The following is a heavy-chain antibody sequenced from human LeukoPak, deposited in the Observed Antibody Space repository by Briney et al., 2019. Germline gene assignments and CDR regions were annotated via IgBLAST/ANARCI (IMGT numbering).Heavy chain of an antibody. Sequence: ASVKVSCKASGYTFTGYYMHWVRQAPGQGLEWMGWINPNSGGTNYAQKFQGRVTMTRDTSISTAYMELSRLRSDDTAVYYCARDTDPYYDILTGYRYYYYGMDVWGQGTTVTVSS. D-gene: IGHD3-9*01. V-gene: IGHV1-2*02. CDR1: GYTFTGYY. CDR3: ARDTDPYYDILTGYRYYYYGMDV. CDR2: INPNSGGT. J-gene: IGHJ6*02.